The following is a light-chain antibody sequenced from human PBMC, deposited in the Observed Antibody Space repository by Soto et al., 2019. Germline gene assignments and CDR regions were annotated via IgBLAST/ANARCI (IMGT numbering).Light chain of an antibody. CDR1: SSDVGGYNY. J-gene: IGLJ3*02. CDR2: DVS. V-gene: IGLV2-11*01. CDR3: SSYAGSYTWV. Sequence: QSALTQPRSVSGSPGQSVTISCTGTSSDVGGYNYVSWYQQHPGKAPKLMIYDVSKRPSGVPDRFSGSKSGNRASLTISGLQAEDEAEYYCSSYAGSYTWVFGGGTKPTVL.